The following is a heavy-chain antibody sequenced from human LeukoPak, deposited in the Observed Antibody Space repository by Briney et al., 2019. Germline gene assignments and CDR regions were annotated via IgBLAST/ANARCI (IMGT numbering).Heavy chain of an antibody. CDR2: NYTGDSDT. CDR3: AGHVSLQWLVGSDAFDI. D-gene: IGHD6-19*01. Sequence: GASLMISCKCAGYSFTSYWIGCVRQMPGEGLEWMRINYTGDSDTRYSPSFQGQVTISADKSISTAYLQWSSLKASDTAVYYCAGHVSLQWLVGSDAFDIWGQGTMVTVSS. V-gene: IGHV5-51*01. J-gene: IGHJ3*02. CDR1: GYSFTSYW.